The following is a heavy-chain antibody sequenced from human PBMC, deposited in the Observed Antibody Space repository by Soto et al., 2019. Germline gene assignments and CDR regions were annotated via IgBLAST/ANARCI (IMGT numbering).Heavy chain of an antibody. V-gene: IGHV3-20*04. CDR1: GFTFDDYG. CDR2: INWNGGST. CDR3: ARGETRYYDFWSGYYTMRDYYYGMDV. Sequence: GGSLRLSCAASGFTFDDYGMSWVRQAPGKGLEWVSGINWNGGSTGYADSVKGRFTISRDNAKNSLYLQMNSLRAEDTALYYCARGETRYYDFWSGYYTMRDYYYGMDVWGQGTTVTVSS. D-gene: IGHD3-3*01. J-gene: IGHJ6*02.